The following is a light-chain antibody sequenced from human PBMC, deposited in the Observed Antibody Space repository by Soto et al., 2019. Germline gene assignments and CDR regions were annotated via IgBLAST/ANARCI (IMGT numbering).Light chain of an antibody. V-gene: IGLV2-14*01. Sequence: QSALTQPASVSGSPGQSITISCTGTSSDVGGYNYVSWYQQHPGKAPKLMIYEVSNRPSGVSSRFSGSKSGNTASLTISGLQAEDESDYYCSSYASSNTYVFGTWTKLTVL. CDR1: SSDVGGYNY. J-gene: IGLJ1*01. CDR3: SSYASSNTYV. CDR2: EVS.